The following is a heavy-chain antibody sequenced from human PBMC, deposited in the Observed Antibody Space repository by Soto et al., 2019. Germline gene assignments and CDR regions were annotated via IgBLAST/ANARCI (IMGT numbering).Heavy chain of an antibody. CDR1: GFTFSSYA. CDR2: ISGSGGST. Sequence: GGSLRLSCAASGFTFSSYAMSWVRQAPGKGLEWVSAISGSGGSTYYADSVKGRFTISRDNSKNTLYLQMNSLRAEDTAVYYCAKDGREPKNAKDIVVVPAITNRANWFDPWGQGTLVTVSS. J-gene: IGHJ5*02. D-gene: IGHD2-2*01. CDR3: AKDGREPKNAKDIVVVPAITNRANWFDP. V-gene: IGHV3-23*01.